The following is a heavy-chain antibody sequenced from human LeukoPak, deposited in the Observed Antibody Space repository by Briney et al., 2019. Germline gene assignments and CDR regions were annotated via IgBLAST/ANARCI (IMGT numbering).Heavy chain of an antibody. Sequence: PSETLSLTCTVSGGSISSGDYYWSWIRQPPGKGLEWIGYIYYSGSTYYNPSLKSRVTISVDTSKNQFSLKLSSVTAADTAVYYCARGAAGLGGVFDYWGQGTLVTVSS. CDR2: IYYSGST. D-gene: IGHD6-13*01. CDR1: GGSISSGDYY. J-gene: IGHJ4*02. CDR3: ARGAAGLGGVFDY. V-gene: IGHV4-30-4*02.